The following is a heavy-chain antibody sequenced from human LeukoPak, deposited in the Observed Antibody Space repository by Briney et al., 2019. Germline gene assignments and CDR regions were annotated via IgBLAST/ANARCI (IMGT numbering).Heavy chain of an antibody. CDR2: ISAYNGNP. CDR1: GYTFTTYG. Sequence: ASVKVFCKASGYTFTTYGISWVRQAPGQGLEWMGWISAYNGNPIYAQRLQGRVTMTTDPSTSTAYMELRSLRSDDTAVYYCARRIGSPIGSELGHNWFDPWGQGTLVTVSS. CDR3: ARRIGSPIGSELGHNWFDP. V-gene: IGHV1-18*01. D-gene: IGHD7-27*01. J-gene: IGHJ5*02.